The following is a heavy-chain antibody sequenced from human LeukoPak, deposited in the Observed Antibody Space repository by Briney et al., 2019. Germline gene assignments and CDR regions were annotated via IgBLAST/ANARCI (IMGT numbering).Heavy chain of an antibody. CDR1: GFTFSSYS. Sequence: GGSLRLSCAAFGFTFSSYSMNWVRQAPGKELEWLSYTTSSGGTIYYADSVKGRFTISRDNAKNSLYLRMNSLRDEDTAVYYCARVRAGYYCDNWGQGTLVTVSS. CDR3: ARVRAGYYCDN. CDR2: TTSSGGTI. V-gene: IGHV3-48*02. J-gene: IGHJ4*02.